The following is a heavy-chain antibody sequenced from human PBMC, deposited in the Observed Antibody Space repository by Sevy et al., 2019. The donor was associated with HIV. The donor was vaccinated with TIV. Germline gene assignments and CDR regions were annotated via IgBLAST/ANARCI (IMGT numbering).Heavy chain of an antibody. D-gene: IGHD3-3*02. J-gene: IGHJ3*02. V-gene: IGHV3-13*01. Sequence: GGSLRLSCAASGFTFSSYEMHWVRQLTGGGLEWVSAIGIAGDTFYADSVRGRFTISRENARNSLHLQMNSLGAGDSATYYCAREGLSISSDGFDIWGQGTMVTVSS. CDR1: GFTFSSYE. CDR2: IGIAGDT. CDR3: AREGLSISSDGFDI.